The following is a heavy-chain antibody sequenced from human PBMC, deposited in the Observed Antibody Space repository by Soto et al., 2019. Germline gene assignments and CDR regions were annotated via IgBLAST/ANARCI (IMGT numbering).Heavy chain of an antibody. V-gene: IGHV3-72*01. D-gene: IGHD2-15*01. Sequence: EVQLVESGGGLVEPGGSLRLSCAASGFTFSDHYMDWVRQAPGKGLEWIGRVRNKANSYTTEYAASVRGRFTVSRDDSKNSLYLQMNSLKTEDTAMYYCVRNLASGGTCYFDYWGQGTLVTVSS. CDR3: VRNLASGGTCYFDY. CDR2: VRNKANSYTT. J-gene: IGHJ4*03. CDR1: GFTFSDHY.